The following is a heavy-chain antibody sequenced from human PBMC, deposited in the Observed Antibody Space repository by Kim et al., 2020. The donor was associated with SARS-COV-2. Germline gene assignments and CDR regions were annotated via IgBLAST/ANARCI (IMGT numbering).Heavy chain of an antibody. CDR3: ARPPARRLDV. CDR1: GFTFSTYW. J-gene: IGHJ6*02. Sequence: GGSLRLSCVASGFTFSTYWMTWVRQVPGKGLEWVANINQDGSAKQYGDSVKGRFTISRDNAKNSLYLQMTGLRAEDTAVYYCARPPARRLDVWGQGTMVTVSS. CDR2: INQDGSAK. V-gene: IGHV3-7*01.